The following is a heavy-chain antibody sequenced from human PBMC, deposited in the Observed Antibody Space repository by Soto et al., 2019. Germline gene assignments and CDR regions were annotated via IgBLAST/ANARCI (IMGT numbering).Heavy chain of an antibody. CDR3: ARPSYSSGWYPSWFEP. CDR2: ISYDGSNK. V-gene: IGHV3-30-3*01. Sequence: PGGSLRLSCAASGFTFSSYAMHWVRQAPGKGLEWVAVISYDGSNKYYADSVKGRFTISRDNSKNTLYLQMNSLRAEDTAVYYCARPSYSSGWYPSWFEPWGQGTLVTVSS. J-gene: IGHJ5*02. CDR1: GFTFSSYA. D-gene: IGHD6-19*01.